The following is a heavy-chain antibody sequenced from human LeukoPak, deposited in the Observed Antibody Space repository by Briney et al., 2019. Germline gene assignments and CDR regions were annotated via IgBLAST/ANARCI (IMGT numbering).Heavy chain of an antibody. CDR3: AHRVGAPGYFDY. J-gene: IGHJ4*02. CDR1: GFSLSTSGVG. Sequence: SGPTLVNPTQTLTLTCTFSGFSLSTSGVGVGWIRQPPGKALEWLALIYWDDDKRYSPSLKSRLTITKATSKNQVVLTMTDMGPVDTATYYCAHRVGAPGYFDYWGQGTLVTVSS. D-gene: IGHD1-26*01. CDR2: IYWDDDK. V-gene: IGHV2-5*02.